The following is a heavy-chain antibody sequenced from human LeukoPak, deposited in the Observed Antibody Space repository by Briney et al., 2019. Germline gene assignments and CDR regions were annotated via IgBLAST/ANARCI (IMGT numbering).Heavy chain of an antibody. D-gene: IGHD2-8*01. CDR3: ARAEPYCTNGVCYQGDY. V-gene: IGHV3-48*03. J-gene: IGHJ4*02. Sequence: PGGSLRLSCAASGFTFSSYEMNWVRQAPGKGLEWVSYISSSGSTIYYADSVKGRFTISRDNAKNSLYLQMNSLRAEDTAVYYCARAEPYCTNGVCYQGDYWGQGTLVTVSS. CDR2: ISSSGSTI. CDR1: GFTFSSYE.